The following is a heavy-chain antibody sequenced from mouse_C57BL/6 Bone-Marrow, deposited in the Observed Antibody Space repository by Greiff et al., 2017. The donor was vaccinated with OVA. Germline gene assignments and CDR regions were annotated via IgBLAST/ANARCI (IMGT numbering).Heavy chain of an antibody. CDR2: IYPGNSDT. V-gene: IGHV1-5*01. CDR3: TRRGYSGSSLYYAMDY. Sequence: EVQLVESGTVLARPGASVKMSCKPSGYTFTSYWMHWVKQRPGQGLEWIGAIYPGNSDTSYNQKFKGKAKLTAVTSASTAYMEHSSLTNEDSAVYYCTRRGYSGSSLYYAMDYWGQGTSVTVSS. D-gene: IGHD1-1*01. CDR1: GYTFTSYW. J-gene: IGHJ4*01.